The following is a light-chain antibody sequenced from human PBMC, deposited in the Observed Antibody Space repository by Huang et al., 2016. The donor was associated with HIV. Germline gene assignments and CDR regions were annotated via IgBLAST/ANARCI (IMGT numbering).Light chain of an antibody. Sequence: EIVLTQSPGTLSLSPGERAPLSCRASQSVSNYLAWYQQKPGQVPRPLIYSSSNRATDIPDRFSGDGSGTDFTLTISRLEPEDFAVYYCQQYGSSVFTFGPGTKVDIK. CDR1: QSVSNY. CDR2: SSS. J-gene: IGKJ3*01. V-gene: IGKV3-20*01. CDR3: QQYGSSVFT.